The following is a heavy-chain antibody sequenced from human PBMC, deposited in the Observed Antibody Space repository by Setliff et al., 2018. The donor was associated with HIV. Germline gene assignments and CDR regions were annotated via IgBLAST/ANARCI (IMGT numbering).Heavy chain of an antibody. CDR3: TRAQIAAPRPFDY. J-gene: IGHJ4*02. CDR1: GGSFSGHS. D-gene: IGHD2-21*01. Sequence: SETLSLTCAVYGGSFSGHSWTWIRQPPGKGLEWIGEISRSGSANYSPSLMRRATISADTSKNQFSLRLSSVTAADTALYFCTRAQIAAPRPFDYWGQGTLVTVSS. CDR2: ISRSGSA. V-gene: IGHV4-34*01.